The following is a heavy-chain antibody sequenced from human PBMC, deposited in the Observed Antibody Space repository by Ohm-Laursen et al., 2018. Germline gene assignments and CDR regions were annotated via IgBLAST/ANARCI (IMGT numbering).Heavy chain of an antibody. V-gene: IGHV3-30*18. Sequence: SLRLSCSASGFTFSSYGMHWVRQAPGKGLEWVAVISYDGSNKYYADSVKGRFTISRDNSKNTLYLQMNSLRAEDTAVYYCAKDHGLVEMADWFDYWGQGTLVTASS. CDR3: AKDHGLVEMADWFDY. CDR1: GFTFSSYG. J-gene: IGHJ4*02. D-gene: IGHD5-24*01. CDR2: ISYDGSNK.